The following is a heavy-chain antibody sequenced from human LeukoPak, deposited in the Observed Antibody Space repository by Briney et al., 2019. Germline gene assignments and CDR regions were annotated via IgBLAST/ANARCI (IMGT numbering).Heavy chain of an antibody. CDR3: ARSTVVPAAIRLLAFDI. V-gene: IGHV4-59*12. J-gene: IGHJ3*02. Sequence: PSETLSLTCTVSGGSISSYYWSWIRQPPGKGLEWIGYIYYSGSTNYNPSLKSRVTISVDTSKNQFSLKLSSVTAADTAVYYCARSTVVPAAIRLLAFDIWGQGTMVTVSS. D-gene: IGHD2-2*01. CDR2: IYYSGST. CDR1: GGSISSYY.